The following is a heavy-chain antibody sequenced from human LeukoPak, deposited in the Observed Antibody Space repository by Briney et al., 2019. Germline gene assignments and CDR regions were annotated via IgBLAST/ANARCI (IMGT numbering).Heavy chain of an antibody. Sequence: ASVKVSCKVSGYTLTESSMHWVRQAPGKGLEWMGGFDPEDGETIYAQKFQGRVTMTEDTSTDTAYMELSSLRSEDTAVYYCATDAGSSWSGENAFDIWGQGTMVTVSS. CDR2: FDPEDGET. CDR1: GYTLTESS. CDR3: ATDAGSSWSGENAFDI. D-gene: IGHD6-13*01. V-gene: IGHV1-24*01. J-gene: IGHJ3*02.